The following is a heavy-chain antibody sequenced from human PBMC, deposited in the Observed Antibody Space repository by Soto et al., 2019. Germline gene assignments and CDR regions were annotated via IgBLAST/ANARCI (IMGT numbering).Heavy chain of an antibody. J-gene: IGHJ6*02. V-gene: IGHV3-48*02. CDR2: ISSSSSTI. CDR1: GFTFSSYS. CDR3: AGGASDFWSGYYYYYYGMDV. D-gene: IGHD3-3*01. Sequence: EVQLVESGGGLVQPGGSLRLSCAASGFTFSSYSMNWVRQAPGKGLEWVSYISSSSSTIYYADSVKGRFTISRDNAKNSLYLQMNSLRDEDTAVYYCAGGASDFWSGYYYYYYGMDVWGQGTTVTVSS.